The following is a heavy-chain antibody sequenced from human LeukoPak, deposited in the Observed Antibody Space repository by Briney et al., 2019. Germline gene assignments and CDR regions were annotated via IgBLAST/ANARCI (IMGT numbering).Heavy chain of an antibody. D-gene: IGHD6-13*01. CDR2: ISGSGGST. V-gene: IGHV3-23*01. CDR1: GFTFSSYA. J-gene: IGHJ6*04. Sequence: GGSLRLSCAASGFTFSSYAMTWVRQAPGKGLEWVSAISGSGGSTYYADSVKGRFTISRDNSKNTLYLQMNSLRAEDTAVYYCAKSSSRYYYYYGMDVWGKGTTVTVSS. CDR3: AKSSSRYYYYYGMDV.